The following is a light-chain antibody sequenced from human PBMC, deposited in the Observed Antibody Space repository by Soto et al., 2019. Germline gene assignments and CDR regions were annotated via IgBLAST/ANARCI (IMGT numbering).Light chain of an antibody. CDR2: GAS. Sequence: EIVMTQSPATLSVSPGERATLSCRASQRVSSNLAWYQQKPGQAPRLLIYGASTRATGIPARFSGSGSGTEFTLTISSLQSADFAVYYCQQYNNWPYTFGQGTKLEIK. CDR3: QQYNNWPYT. J-gene: IGKJ2*01. V-gene: IGKV3-15*01. CDR1: QRVSSN.